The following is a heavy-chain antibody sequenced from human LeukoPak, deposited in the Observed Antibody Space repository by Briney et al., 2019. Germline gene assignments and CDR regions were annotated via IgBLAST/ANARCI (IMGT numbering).Heavy chain of an antibody. J-gene: IGHJ4*02. CDR1: GFTFSSCA. CDR2: ISGSGGST. D-gene: IGHD1/OR15-1a*01. Sequence: GGSLRLSCAASGFTFSSCAMSWVRQAPGKGLEWVSAISGSGGSTYYADSVRGRFTISRDNSKNTLYLQMSSLRADDTAVYYCAKDSPSRTATTEVPVDYWGRGTLVTVSS. V-gene: IGHV3-23*01. CDR3: AKDSPSRTATTEVPVDY.